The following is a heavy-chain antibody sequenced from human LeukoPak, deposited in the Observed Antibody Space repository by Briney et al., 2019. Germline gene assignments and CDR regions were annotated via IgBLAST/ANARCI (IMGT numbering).Heavy chain of an antibody. D-gene: IGHD4-23*01. CDR2: ISYDGSNK. Sequence: TGGSLRLSCAASGFTFSSYGMHWVRQAPGKGLEWVAVISYDGSNKYYADSVKGRFTIFRDNSKNTLYLQMNSLRSEDTAVYYCARGPHGGFALDWGQGTMVTVSS. CDR3: ARGPHGGFALD. V-gene: IGHV3-30*03. J-gene: IGHJ3*01. CDR1: GFTFSSYG.